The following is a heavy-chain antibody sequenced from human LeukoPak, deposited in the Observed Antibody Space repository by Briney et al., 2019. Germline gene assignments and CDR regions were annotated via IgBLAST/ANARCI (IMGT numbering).Heavy chain of an antibody. V-gene: IGHV6-1*01. Sequence: SQILSLTCAISGDSVSSNSAVWNWIRQSPSRGLEWLGRTYYRSKWYNDYAVSVKSRITINPDTSKNQFSLQLNSVTPEDTAVYYCARSGVINGSGRYSLARPLNFDYWGQGTLVTVSS. D-gene: IGHD3-10*01. CDR1: GDSVSSNSAV. J-gene: IGHJ4*02. CDR3: ARSGVINGSGRYSLARPLNFDY. CDR2: TYYRSKWYN.